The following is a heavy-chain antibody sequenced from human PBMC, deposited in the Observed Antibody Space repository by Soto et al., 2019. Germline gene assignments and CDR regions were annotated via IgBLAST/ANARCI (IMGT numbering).Heavy chain of an antibody. CDR2: ISGSGGST. CDR3: AKDRTPPLRFLEWLSFDY. Sequence: VESLRISCAASGFTFSSYAMSWVRQAPGKGLEWVSAISGSGGSTYYADSVKGRFTISRDNSKNTLYLQMNSLRAEDTAVYYCAKDRTPPLRFLEWLSFDYWGQGTLVTVSS. V-gene: IGHV3-23*01. J-gene: IGHJ4*02. CDR1: GFTFSSYA. D-gene: IGHD3-3*01.